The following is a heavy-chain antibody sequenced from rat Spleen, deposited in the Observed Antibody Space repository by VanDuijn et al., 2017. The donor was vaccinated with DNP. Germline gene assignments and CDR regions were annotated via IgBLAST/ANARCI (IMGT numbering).Heavy chain of an antibody. CDR2: ISYDGNGA. Sequence: EVQLVESGGGLVEPGRSLKLSCVASGFSFRNYYMAWVRQTPTRGLEWVAYISYDGNGADYGDSVKGRFTISRDDAKNTLSLQMNSLRSEDTATYYCVRVGDYHDGGDGDVLDAWGQGTSVTVSS. D-gene: IGHD1-12*02. J-gene: IGHJ4*01. V-gene: IGHV5-22*01. CDR1: GFSFRNYY. CDR3: VRVGDYHDGGDGDVLDA.